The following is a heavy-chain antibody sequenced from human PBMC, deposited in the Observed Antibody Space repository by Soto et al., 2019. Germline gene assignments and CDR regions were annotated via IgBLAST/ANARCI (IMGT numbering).Heavy chain of an antibody. J-gene: IGHJ5*01. CDR3: ARTVPSLYDYGDYNRLAS. CDR2: IYYSGST. D-gene: IGHD4-17*01. Sequence: SETLSLTCTVSGGSISSYYWSWIRQPPGKGLEWIGYIYYSGSTNYNPSLKSRVTISVDTSKNQFSLKLSSVTAADTAVYYCARTVPSLYDYGDYNRLASCSQGTPVTVSS. CDR1: GGSISSYY. V-gene: IGHV4-59*01.